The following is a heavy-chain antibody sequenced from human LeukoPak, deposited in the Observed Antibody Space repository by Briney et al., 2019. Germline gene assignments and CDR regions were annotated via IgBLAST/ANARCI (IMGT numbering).Heavy chain of an antibody. V-gene: IGHV1-69*13. CDR2: IIPIFGTA. D-gene: IGHD2-21*01. Sequence: GASVKVSCKASGGTFGSYAISWVRQAPGQGLEWMGGIIPIFGTANYAQKFQGRVTITADESTSTAYMELSSLRSEDTAVYYCARAAYCGGDCYSYGMDVWGQGTTVTVSS. J-gene: IGHJ6*02. CDR1: GGTFGSYA. CDR3: ARAAYCGGDCYSYGMDV.